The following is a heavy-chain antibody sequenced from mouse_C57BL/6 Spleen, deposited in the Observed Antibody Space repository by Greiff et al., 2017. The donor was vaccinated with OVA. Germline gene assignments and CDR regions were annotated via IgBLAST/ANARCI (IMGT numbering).Heavy chain of an antibody. Sequence: VQLQQSGADLARPGASVKMSCKASGYTFTSYTMHWVKQRPGQGLEWIGYINPSSGYTKYNQKFKDKATLTADKSSSTAYMQLSSLTSEDSAVYYCARINYAWFAYWGQGTLVTVSA. D-gene: IGHD2-1*01. CDR3: ARINYAWFAY. J-gene: IGHJ3*01. CDR1: GYTFTSYT. V-gene: IGHV1-4*01. CDR2: INPSSGYT.